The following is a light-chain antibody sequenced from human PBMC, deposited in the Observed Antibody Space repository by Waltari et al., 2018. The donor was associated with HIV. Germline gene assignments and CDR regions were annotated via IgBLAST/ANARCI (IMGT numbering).Light chain of an antibody. CDR2: AAS. Sequence: DIQMTQSPSSLSASVGDRVIITCRASQGISNDVGWYQQRPGKAPKRLIYAASSLQSGVPSRSSGSGSGTEFTLTISSLQPEDFATYYCLQHNSYPRTFGQGTKVEIK. CDR1: QGISND. V-gene: IGKV1-17*01. CDR3: LQHNSYPRT. J-gene: IGKJ1*01.